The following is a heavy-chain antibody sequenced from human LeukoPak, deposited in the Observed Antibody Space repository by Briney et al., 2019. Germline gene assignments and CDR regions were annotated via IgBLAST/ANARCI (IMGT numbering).Heavy chain of an antibody. CDR3: ARDLVATVGD. CDR1: GFTFSSYA. D-gene: IGHD5-12*01. J-gene: IGHJ4*02. CDR2: ISYDGSNK. Sequence: GRSLRLSCAASGFTFSSYAMHWVRQAPGKGLEWVAVISYDGSNKYYADSVKGRFTISRDNSKNTLYLQMNSLRAEDTAVYYCARDLVATVGDWGQGTLVTVSS. V-gene: IGHV3-30-3*01.